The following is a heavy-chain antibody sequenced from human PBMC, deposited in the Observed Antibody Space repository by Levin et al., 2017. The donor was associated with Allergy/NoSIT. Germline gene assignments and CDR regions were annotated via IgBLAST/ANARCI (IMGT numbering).Heavy chain of an antibody. J-gene: IGHJ4*02. V-gene: IGHV2-5*02. CDR2: IYWDDDK. CDR3: AHRGGCSGGSCYWPFDY. D-gene: IGHD2-15*01. Sequence: NVSGPTLVKPTQTLTLTCTFSGFSLSTSGVGVGWIRQPPGKALEWLALIYWDDDKRYSPSLKSRLTITKDTSKNQVVLTMTNMDPVDTATYYCAHRGGCSGGSCYWPFDYWGQGTLVTVSS. CDR1: GFSLSTSGVG.